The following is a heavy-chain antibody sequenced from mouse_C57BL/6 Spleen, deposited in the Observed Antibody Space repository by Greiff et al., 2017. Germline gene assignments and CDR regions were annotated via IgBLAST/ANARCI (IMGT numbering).Heavy chain of an antibody. CDR1: GYAFSSYW. Sequence: VQLQESGAELVKPGASVKISCKASGYAFSSYWMNWVKQRPGKGLEWIGQIYPGDGDTNYNGKFKGKATLTADKSSSTAYMQLSSLTSEDSAVYFCARGDGYYWYVDVWGTGTTVTVSS. CDR2: IYPGDGDT. CDR3: ARGDGYYWYVDV. V-gene: IGHV1-80*01. J-gene: IGHJ1*03. D-gene: IGHD2-3*01.